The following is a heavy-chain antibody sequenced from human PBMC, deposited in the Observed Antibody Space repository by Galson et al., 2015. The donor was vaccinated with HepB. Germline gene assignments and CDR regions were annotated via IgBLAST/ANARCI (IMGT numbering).Heavy chain of an antibody. J-gene: IGHJ4*02. V-gene: IGHV1-24*01. D-gene: IGHD4-17*01. CDR2: FDPEDGET. CDR3: ATDIVNYGDQGYFDY. CDR1: GYTLTELS. Sequence: SVKVSCKVSGYTLTELSMHWVRQAPGKGLERMGGFDPEDGETIYAQKFQGRVTMTEDTSTDTAYMELSSLRSEDTAVYYCATDIVNYGDQGYFDYWGQGTLVTVSS.